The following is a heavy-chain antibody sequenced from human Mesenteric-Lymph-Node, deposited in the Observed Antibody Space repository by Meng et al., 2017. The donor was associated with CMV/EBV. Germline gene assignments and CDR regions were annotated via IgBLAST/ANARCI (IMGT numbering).Heavy chain of an antibody. V-gene: IGHV3-11*04. J-gene: IGHJ6*02. CDR2: ISSGGSTM. Sequence: GESLKISCVASGFTFSDYYMTWIRQAPGKGLKWLSYISSGGSTMYYADSVKGRFTISRDNARNSLYLQMNSLRAEDTAVYYCARGPDIVVVPAVFYYYYYGMDVWGQGTTVTVSS. CDR3: ARGPDIVVVPAVFYYYYYGMDV. D-gene: IGHD2-2*01. CDR1: GFTFSDYY.